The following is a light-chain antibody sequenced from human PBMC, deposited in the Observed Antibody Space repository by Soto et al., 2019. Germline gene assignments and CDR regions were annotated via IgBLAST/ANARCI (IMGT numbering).Light chain of an antibody. CDR1: QSVSTN. J-gene: IGKJ1*01. Sequence: EIEMTQSPATLSVSPGEEATLSCRASQSVSTNLAWYQQKPGQAPRLLIYGASTRATGIPARFSGSGSGTEFTLTISRLLSEDFALYYCQHYYNWRPRFGQGTKVDIK. V-gene: IGKV3-15*01. CDR3: QHYYNWRPR. CDR2: GAS.